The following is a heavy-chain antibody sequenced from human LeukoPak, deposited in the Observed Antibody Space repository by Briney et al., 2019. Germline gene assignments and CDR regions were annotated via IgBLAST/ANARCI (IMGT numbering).Heavy chain of an antibody. D-gene: IGHD3-10*01. CDR1: GFTFSHYW. Sequence: GGSLRLSCAVSGFTFSHYWMIWVRQAPGKGLEWVSTIKNDGSEKYYLDSVKGRFTISRDTAKNSLYLQMNSLRAEDTAVYYCASDREYYYGSGSFDYWGQGTLVTVSS. V-gene: IGHV3-7*04. CDR3: ASDREYYYGSGSFDY. J-gene: IGHJ4*02. CDR2: IKNDGSEK.